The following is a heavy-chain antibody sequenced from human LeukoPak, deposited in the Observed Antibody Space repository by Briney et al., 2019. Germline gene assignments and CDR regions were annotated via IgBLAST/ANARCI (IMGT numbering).Heavy chain of an antibody. CDR1: GVSISSYY. V-gene: IGHV4-59*08. D-gene: IGHD3-16*01. CDR2: IYYSGSN. CDR3: GIHSTFGGVMVEEWFDP. J-gene: IGHJ5*02. Sequence: SETLSLTCTVSGVSISSYYWNWIRQPPGKGLEWIGYIYYSGSNIYNPSLKKRVTIFLDNSKNQFPLQQMSVPAADTAVYYCGIHSTFGGVMVEEWFDPWGQGTLVTVSS.